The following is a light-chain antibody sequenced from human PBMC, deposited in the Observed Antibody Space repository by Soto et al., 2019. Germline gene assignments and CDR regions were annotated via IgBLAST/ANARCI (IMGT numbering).Light chain of an antibody. CDR2: EVF. V-gene: IGLV2-14*01. Sequence: QSALTQPASVSGSPGQSITISCTGTISDVGGYNYVSWYQHHPGKAPNLMIYEVFNRPSGVSNRFSGSRSGNTASLTISGLQAEDEGDYYCTSYAGTAPHVVFGGGTTLTVL. J-gene: IGLJ2*01. CDR3: TSYAGTAPHVV. CDR1: ISDVGGYNY.